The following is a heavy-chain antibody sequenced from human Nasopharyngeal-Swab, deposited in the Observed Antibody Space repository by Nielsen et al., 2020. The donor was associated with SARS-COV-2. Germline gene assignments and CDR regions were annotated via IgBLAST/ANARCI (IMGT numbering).Heavy chain of an antibody. CDR2: IKEDGSEQ. CDR1: GFTFSSYW. J-gene: IGHJ4*02. D-gene: IGHD4-17*01. V-gene: IGHV3-7*03. CDR3: VKDIGLGRYGDYSYYFDS. Sequence: GESLKISCAASGFTFSSYWMSWVRQAPGKGLEWVANIKEDGSEQNYVDSVKGRFTISRDNAKNSLYLQMNSLRVEDTALYYCVKDIGLGRYGDYSYYFDSWGQGILVTVSS.